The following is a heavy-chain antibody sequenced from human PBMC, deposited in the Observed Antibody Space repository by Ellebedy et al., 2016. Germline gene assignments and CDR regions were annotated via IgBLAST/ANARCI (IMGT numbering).Heavy chain of an antibody. V-gene: IGHV6-1*01. CDR3: ARGWGRTGFDC. J-gene: IGHJ4*02. CDR1: GDGVSVNSGG. D-gene: IGHD3-16*01. CDR2: TYYSPKWYN. Sequence: QTLSLTCAISGDGVSVNSGGWNWIRQSPSGGLEWLGRTYYSPKWYNDYAVSVKGRISVNPDTSKNQFSLQLNSVTPEDTATYFCARGWGRTGFDCWGQGTLVTVSS.